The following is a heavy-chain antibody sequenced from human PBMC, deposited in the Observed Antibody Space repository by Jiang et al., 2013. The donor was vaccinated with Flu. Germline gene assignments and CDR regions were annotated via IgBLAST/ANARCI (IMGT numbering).Heavy chain of an antibody. J-gene: IGHJ4*02. CDR3: ARASRTTIFGVVTPYYFDY. V-gene: IGHV7-4-1*02. CDR2: INTNTGNP. CDR1: GYTFTSYA. Sequence: QSGSELKKPGASVKVSCKASGYTFTSYAMNWVRQAPGQGLEWMGWINTNTGNPTYAQGFTGRFVFSLDTSVSTAYLQISSLKAEDTAVYYCARASRTTIFGVVTPYYFDYWAREPWSPSP. D-gene: IGHD3-3*01.